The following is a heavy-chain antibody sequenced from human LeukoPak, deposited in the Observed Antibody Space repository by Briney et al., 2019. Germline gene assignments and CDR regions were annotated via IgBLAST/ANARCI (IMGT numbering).Heavy chain of an antibody. CDR3: ARGSVGTGDY. D-gene: IGHD3/OR15-3a*01. V-gene: IGHV3-21*01. CDR2: ISSSSSYI. Sequence: GGSLRLSCAASGFTFSSYSMNWVRQAPGKGLEWDSSISSSSSYIYYADSVKGRFTISRDNAKNSLYLQMNSLRAEDTAVYYCARGSVGTGDYWGQGTLVTVSS. CDR1: GFTFSSYS. J-gene: IGHJ4*02.